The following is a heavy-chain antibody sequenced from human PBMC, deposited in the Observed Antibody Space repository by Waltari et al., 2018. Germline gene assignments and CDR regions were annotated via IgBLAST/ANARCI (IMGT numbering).Heavy chain of an antibody. CDR1: GAPFSSEA. V-gene: IGHV1-69*01. CDR3: ARLSASSADY. J-gene: IGHJ4*02. CDR2: IIRIFGTA. D-gene: IGHD3-22*01. Sequence: QVQLVQSGAEVKKPGSSVKVSCKASGAPFSSEAIRWVRQAPGQGLEWRGGIIRIFGTANYAQKFQGRVTITADESTSTAYMELSSLRSEDTAVYYCARLSASSADYWGQGTLVTVSS.